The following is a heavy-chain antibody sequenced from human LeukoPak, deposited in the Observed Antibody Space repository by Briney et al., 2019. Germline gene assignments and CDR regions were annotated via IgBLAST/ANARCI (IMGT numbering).Heavy chain of an antibody. V-gene: IGHV4-39*07. CDR1: GGSISSSSYY. D-gene: IGHD6-13*01. J-gene: IGHJ5*02. CDR2: IYYSGST. Sequence: SETLSLTCTVSGGSISSSSYYWGWIRQPPGKGLEWIGSIYYSGSTYYNPSLKSRVTISVDTSKNQFSLKLSSVTAPDTAVYYCARAVSSSWYPGGGYNWFDPWGQGTLVTVSS. CDR3: ARAVSSSWYPGGGYNWFDP.